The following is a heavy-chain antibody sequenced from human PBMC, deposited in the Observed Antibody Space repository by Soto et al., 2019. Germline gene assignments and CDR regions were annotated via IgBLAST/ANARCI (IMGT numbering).Heavy chain of an antibody. CDR3: IQSRCGGDCLQSYASYYYYGMDV. CDR2: IYWDDDK. V-gene: IGHV2-5*02. J-gene: IGHJ6*02. Sequence: QISWNGSGPTLVKPTQTLTRTCTFAAFSLSTGGGGVGWIRQPPGKALEWLAIIYWDDDKRYSPSLRSRLTITKDTSKNQVVLTMTNMDPVDTATYYCIQSRCGGDCLQSYASYYYYGMDVWGQGTTVTVSS. CDR1: AFSLSTGGGG. D-gene: IGHD2-21*02.